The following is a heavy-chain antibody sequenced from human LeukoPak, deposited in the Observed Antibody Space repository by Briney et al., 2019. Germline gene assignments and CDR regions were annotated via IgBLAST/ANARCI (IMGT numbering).Heavy chain of an antibody. CDR3: AKGKGSSWYYYFDY. V-gene: IGHV3-9*01. CDR1: GFTFDDYA. D-gene: IGHD6-13*01. CDR2: ISWNSGSI. J-gene: IGHJ4*02. Sequence: GGSLRLSCAASGFTFDDYAMHWVRQAPGKGLGWVSGISWNSGSIGYADSVKGRFTISRDNAKNSLYLQMNSLRAEDTALYYCAKGKGSSWYYYFDYWGQGTLVTVSS.